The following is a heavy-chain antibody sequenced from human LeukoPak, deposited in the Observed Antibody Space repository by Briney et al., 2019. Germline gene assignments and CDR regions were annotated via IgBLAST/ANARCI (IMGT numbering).Heavy chain of an antibody. J-gene: IGHJ6*03. Sequence: GASVKVSCKASGYTFINHYIHWVRQAPGQGLEWMGIINPSGGSTSYAQKFQGRVTMTRDMSTSTVYMELSSLRSEDTAVYYCARSSGYYSSLFYMHVWGKGTTVTVSS. V-gene: IGHV1-46*01. CDR2: INPSGGST. CDR3: ARSSGYYSSLFYMHV. D-gene: IGHD3-22*01. CDR1: GYTFINHY.